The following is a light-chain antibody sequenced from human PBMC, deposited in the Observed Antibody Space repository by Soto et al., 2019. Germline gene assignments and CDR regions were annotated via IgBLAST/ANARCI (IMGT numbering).Light chain of an antibody. V-gene: IGLV2-14*01. J-gene: IGLJ3*02. CDR1: SSDVGAYDY. CDR3: SSYTTSNTWV. Sequence: QSALTQPASVSGSPGQSITISCTGTSSDVGAYDYVSLYQQHPGKAPKFMLYEVSNRPSGLSNRFSGSKSGNTASLTISGLQAEDEADYYCSSYTTSNTWVFGGGTKVTVL. CDR2: EVS.